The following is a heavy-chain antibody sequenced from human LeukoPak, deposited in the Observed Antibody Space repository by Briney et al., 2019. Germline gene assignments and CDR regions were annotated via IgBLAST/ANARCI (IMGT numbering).Heavy chain of an antibody. CDR2: ISGSGGST. J-gene: IGHJ6*02. Sequence: PGGSLRLSCAASGFSFSNYVMSWVRQAPGKGLEWVSAISGSGGSTYYADSVKGRFTISRDNSKNTLYLQLNSLRAEDTAVYYCAKTRSTYYYYYGMDVWGQGTTVTVSS. CDR3: AKTRSTYYYYYGMDV. CDR1: GFSFSNYV. V-gene: IGHV3-23*01. D-gene: IGHD2-2*01.